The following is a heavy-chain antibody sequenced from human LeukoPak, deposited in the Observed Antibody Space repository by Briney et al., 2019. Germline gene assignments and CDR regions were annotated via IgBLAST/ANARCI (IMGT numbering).Heavy chain of an antibody. CDR2: ISYDGSNK. CDR1: GFTFSSYA. D-gene: IGHD3-22*01. J-gene: IGHJ4*02. CDR3: ARDKGMIVVVIGSFDY. V-gene: IGHV3-30-3*01. Sequence: GGSLRLSCAASGFTFSSYAMHWVRQAPGKGLEWVAVISYDGSNKYYADSVKGRFTISRDNSKNTLYLQMNSLRAEDTAVYYCARDKGMIVVVIGSFDYWGQGTLVTASS.